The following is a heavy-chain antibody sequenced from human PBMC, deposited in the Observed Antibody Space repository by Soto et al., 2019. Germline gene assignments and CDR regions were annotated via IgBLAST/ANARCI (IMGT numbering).Heavy chain of an antibody. V-gene: IGHV3-11*06. J-gene: IGHJ4*02. CDR3: ARVLDGYSFDY. CDR2: ISSSSSYT. CDR1: GFTSSDYY. D-gene: IGHD3-3*01. Sequence: LRLSCAASGFTSSDYYMSWIRQAPGKGLEWVSYISSSSSYTNYADSVKGRFTISRDNAKDSLYLQMNSLRAEDTAVYYCARVLDGYSFDYWGQGTLVTVSS.